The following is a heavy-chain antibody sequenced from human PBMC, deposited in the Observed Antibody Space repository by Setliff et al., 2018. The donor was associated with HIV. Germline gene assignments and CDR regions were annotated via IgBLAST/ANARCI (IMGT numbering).Heavy chain of an antibody. D-gene: IGHD3-22*01. CDR2: ISSSSSTI. CDR1: GFTFGDYA. V-gene: IGHV3-48*01. Sequence: GESLKISCTASGFTFGDYAVSWVRQAPGKGLEWVSYISSSSSTIYYADSVKGRFTISGDNAKNSLYLQMNSLRAEDTAVYYCARSMNYDTSGWSFDGFDIWGQGTMVTVSS. CDR3: ARSMNYDTSGWSFDGFDI. J-gene: IGHJ3*02.